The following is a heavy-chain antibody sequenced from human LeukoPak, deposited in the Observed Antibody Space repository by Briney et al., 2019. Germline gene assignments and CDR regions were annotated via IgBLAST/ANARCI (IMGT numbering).Heavy chain of an antibody. V-gene: IGHV1-46*01. Sequence: ASVRVSCKASGYTFTVYYMHWVRQAPGQGLEWMGIINPNAGDTGYARKFLGRVTMTRDTSTSTVYMELSSLRSEDTAVYYCARGEGYRVGAWWYFDYWGQGTLVTVSS. CDR3: ARGEGYRVGAWWYFDY. J-gene: IGHJ4*02. CDR2: INPNAGDT. D-gene: IGHD1-26*01. CDR1: GYTFTVYY.